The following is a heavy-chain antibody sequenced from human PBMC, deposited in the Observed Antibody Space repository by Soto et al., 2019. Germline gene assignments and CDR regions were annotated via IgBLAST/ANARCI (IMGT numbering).Heavy chain of an antibody. Sequence: EVQLVESGGGLVKPGGSLRLSCAASGFTFSSYSMNWVRQAPGKGLEWVSSISSSSSYIYYADSVKGRFTISRDNAKNSLYLQMNSLRAEDTAVYYCARGCSGGSCYGASFDYWGQGTLVTVSS. J-gene: IGHJ4*02. D-gene: IGHD2-15*01. V-gene: IGHV3-21*01. CDR3: ARGCSGGSCYGASFDY. CDR2: ISSSSSYI. CDR1: GFTFSSYS.